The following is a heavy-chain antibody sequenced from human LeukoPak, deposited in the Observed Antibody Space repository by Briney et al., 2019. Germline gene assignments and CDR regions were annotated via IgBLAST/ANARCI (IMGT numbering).Heavy chain of an antibody. D-gene: IGHD5-24*01. V-gene: IGHV1-18*01. CDR1: GYTFTSYG. CDR2: ISAYNGNT. CDR3: ARDPEFGPNNYYYYYYYMDV. J-gene: IGHJ6*03. Sequence: ASVKVSCKASGYTFTSYGISWVRQAPGQGLEWMGWISAYNGNTNYAQKLQGRVTMTTDTSTSTAYMELRSLRSDDTAVYYCARDPEFGPNNYYYYYYYMDVWGKGTTVTVSS.